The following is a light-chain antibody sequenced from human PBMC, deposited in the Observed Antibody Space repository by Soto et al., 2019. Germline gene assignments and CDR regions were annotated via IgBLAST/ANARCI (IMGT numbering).Light chain of an antibody. V-gene: IGLV2-14*01. CDR1: SSDVVGYNY. J-gene: IGLJ1*01. CDR3: SSYTSSSTLEGV. Sequence: QSVLTQPASVSGSPGQSITISCTGTSSDVVGYNYVSWYQQHPGKAPKLMIHDVSNRPSGVSNRFSGSKSGNTASLTISGLQAEDEADYYCSSYTSSSTLEGVFGTGTKVTVL. CDR2: DVS.